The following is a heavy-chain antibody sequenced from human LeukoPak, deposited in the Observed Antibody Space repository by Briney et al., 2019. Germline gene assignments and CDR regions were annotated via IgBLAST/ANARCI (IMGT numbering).Heavy chain of an antibody. CDR3: ARDGFGNGVLRYFDWLFQYYYGMDV. CDR2: INPSGGST. CDR1: GYTFTSYY. D-gene: IGHD3-9*01. J-gene: IGHJ6*02. Sequence: ASVKVSCKASGYTFTSYYTHWVRQAPGQGLEWMGIINPSGGSTSYAQKFQGRVTMTRDTSTSTVYMELSSLRSEDTAVYYCARDGFGNGVLRYFDWLFQYYYGMDVWGQGTTVTVSS. V-gene: IGHV1-46*01.